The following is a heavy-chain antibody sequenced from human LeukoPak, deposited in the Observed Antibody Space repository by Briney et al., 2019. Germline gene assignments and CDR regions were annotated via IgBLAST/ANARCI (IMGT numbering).Heavy chain of an antibody. Sequence: GESLKISCKGSGYSFTSYWIGWVRQMPGKGLEWMGIIYPGDSDTRYSPSFQGQVTISADKSISTAYLQWSSLKASDTAMYYCARRADYGDYFSARAPYYFDYWGQGTLVTVSS. V-gene: IGHV5-51*01. CDR2: IYPGDSDT. J-gene: IGHJ4*02. D-gene: IGHD4-17*01. CDR3: ARRADYGDYFSARAPYYFDY. CDR1: GYSFTSYW.